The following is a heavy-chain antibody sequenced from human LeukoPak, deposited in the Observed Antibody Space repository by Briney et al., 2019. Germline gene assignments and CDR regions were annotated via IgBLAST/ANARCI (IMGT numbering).Heavy chain of an antibody. CDR3: ARDPIGVEDAFDI. CDR1: GFTFSSYS. J-gene: IGHJ3*02. Sequence: GGSLRLSCAASGFTFSSYSMNWVRQAPGKGLEWVSSISSSSSNIYYADSVKGRFTIFRDNAKNSLYLQMNSLSAEDTAVYYCARDPIGVEDAFDIWGQGTLVTVSS. V-gene: IGHV3-21*01. D-gene: IGHD3-3*01. CDR2: ISSSSSNI.